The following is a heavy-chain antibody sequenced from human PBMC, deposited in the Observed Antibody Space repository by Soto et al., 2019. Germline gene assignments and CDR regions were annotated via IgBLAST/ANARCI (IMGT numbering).Heavy chain of an antibody. V-gene: IGHV1-69*01. J-gene: IGHJ6*02. CDR3: ARDLSFTIFGVAASPGGDYYGMDV. D-gene: IGHD3-3*01. Sequence: QVQLVQSGAEVKKPGSSVKVSCKASGGTFSSYAISWVRQAPGQGLEWMGGIIPIFGTANYAQKFQGRVTITADDCTSTAYMELSSLRSEDTAVYYCARDLSFTIFGVAASPGGDYYGMDVWGQGTTVTVSS. CDR1: GGTFSSYA. CDR2: IIPIFGTA.